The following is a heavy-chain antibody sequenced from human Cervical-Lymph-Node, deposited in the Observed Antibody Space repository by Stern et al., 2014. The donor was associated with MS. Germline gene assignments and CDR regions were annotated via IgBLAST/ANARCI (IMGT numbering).Heavy chain of an antibody. CDR1: GFTFSNYG. V-gene: IGHV3-33*01. J-gene: IGHJ4*02. Sequence: VQLVQSGGGVVQPGRSLRLSCAASGFTFSNYGMHWVRQAPGKGLEWPAGIWYDGNKKYYADSGKGRFTISRDNSKNTLFLQMSSLTAEDTALYYCARGNSNYEGMGYWGQGTLVTVSS. CDR3: ARGNSNYEGMGY. CDR2: IWYDGNKK. D-gene: IGHD1-7*01.